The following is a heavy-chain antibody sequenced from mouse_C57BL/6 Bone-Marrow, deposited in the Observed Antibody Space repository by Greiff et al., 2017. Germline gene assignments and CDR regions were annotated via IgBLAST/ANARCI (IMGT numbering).Heavy chain of an antibody. V-gene: IGHV5-4*01. CDR2: ISDGGSYT. CDR1: GFTFSSYA. D-gene: IGHD2-5*01. J-gene: IGHJ3*01. CDR3: ARDPGPLSYSNWGFAY. Sequence: EVQGVESGGGLVKPGGSLKLSCAASGFTFSSYAMSWVRQTPEKRLEWVATISDGGSYTYYPDNVKGRFTISKDNAKNNLYLQMSHLKSEDAAMYYCARDPGPLSYSNWGFAYWGQGTLVTVSA.